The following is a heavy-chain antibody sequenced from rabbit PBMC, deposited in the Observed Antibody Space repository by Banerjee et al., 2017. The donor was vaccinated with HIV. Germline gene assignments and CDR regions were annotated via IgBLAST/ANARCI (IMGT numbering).Heavy chain of an antibody. CDR2: IAGSSSGFT. Sequence: QSLEESGGDLVKPGASLTLTCKASGFSFSSSDYICWVRQAPGKGLEWISCIAGSSSGFTYSATWAKGRFTISKTSSTTVTLQMTSLTAADTATYFCARDTGSSFSSYGMDLRGPGTLVTVS. CDR3: ARDTGSSFSSYGMDL. V-gene: IGHV1S40*01. CDR1: GFSFSSSDY. D-gene: IGHD8-1*01. J-gene: IGHJ6*01.